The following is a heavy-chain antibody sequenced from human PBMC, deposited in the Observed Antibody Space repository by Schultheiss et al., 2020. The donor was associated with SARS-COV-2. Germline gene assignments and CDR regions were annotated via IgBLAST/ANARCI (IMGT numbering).Heavy chain of an antibody. V-gene: IGHV1-8*01. CDR1: GYTFASYD. CDR2: MNPNSGNT. Sequence: ASVKVSCKASGYTFASYDVSWVQQATGQGLEWMGWMNPNSGNTGYAQKFQGRVTMTRNTSKSTAYMELSSLRSEDTAVYYCARAPMLGYCTGGSCYRVDYWGQGTLVTVSS. J-gene: IGHJ4*02. D-gene: IGHD2-15*01. CDR3: ARAPMLGYCTGGSCYRVDY.